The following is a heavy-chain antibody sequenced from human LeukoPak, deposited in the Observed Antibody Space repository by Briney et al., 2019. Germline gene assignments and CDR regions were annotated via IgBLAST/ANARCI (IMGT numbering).Heavy chain of an antibody. CDR2: ISGSGIK. V-gene: IGHV3-48*03. CDR3: AREDTGVAFDI. D-gene: IGHD2-8*01. J-gene: IGHJ3*02. CDR1: RFTFSSYE. Sequence: GGSLRLSCAVSRFTFSSYEMNWVRQAPGKGVEWVSYISGSGIKHYADSVKGRFTISRDNAKNSLYLQMNSLRVEDTAVYYCAREDTGVAFDIWGQGTTVTV.